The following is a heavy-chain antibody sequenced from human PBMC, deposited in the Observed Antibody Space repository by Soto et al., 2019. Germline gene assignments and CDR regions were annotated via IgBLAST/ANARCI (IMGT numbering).Heavy chain of an antibody. CDR3: ARGGGSFGPYYYYAMDV. J-gene: IGHJ6*02. Sequence: SETLSLTCGVSGGSIRNYFWSWIRHPPGKSLEWIGYIYYDGTTKYRPSLESRVTMSVDTSQNQLSLHLTSVTAADTAVYFCARGGGSFGPYYYYAMDVWGQGTTVTVSS. CDR2: IYYDGTT. CDR1: GGSIRNYF. V-gene: IGHV4-59*13. D-gene: IGHD3-10*01.